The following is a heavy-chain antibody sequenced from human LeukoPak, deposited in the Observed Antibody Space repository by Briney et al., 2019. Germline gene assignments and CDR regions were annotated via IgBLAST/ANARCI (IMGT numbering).Heavy chain of an antibody. D-gene: IGHD3-22*01. J-gene: IGHJ3*02. CDR3: AKEATYYYDSSGYYQPLNAFDI. CDR1: GFTFDDYA. Sequence: GGSLRPSCAASGFTFDDYAMHWVRQAPGKGLEWVSGISWNSGSIGYADSVKGRFTISRDNAKNSLYLQMNSLRAEDMALYYCAKEATYYYDSSGYYQPLNAFDIWGQGTMVTVSS. V-gene: IGHV3-9*03. CDR2: ISWNSGSI.